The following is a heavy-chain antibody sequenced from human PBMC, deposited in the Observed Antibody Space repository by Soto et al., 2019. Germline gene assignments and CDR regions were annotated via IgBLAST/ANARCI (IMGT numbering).Heavy chain of an antibody. CDR2: IYYSGST. Sequence: SETLSLTCSVSGGSISSGDYYWNWIRQPPGKGLEWIGHIYYSGSTYYNSSLKSRVTISLDTSKNQFSLKLSSETAADTAVYYCARDSGIAVRDYYGMDVWGQGTTVTVSS. CDR3: ARDSGIAVRDYYGMDV. V-gene: IGHV4-30-4*01. CDR1: GGSISSGDYY. J-gene: IGHJ6*02. D-gene: IGHD6-19*01.